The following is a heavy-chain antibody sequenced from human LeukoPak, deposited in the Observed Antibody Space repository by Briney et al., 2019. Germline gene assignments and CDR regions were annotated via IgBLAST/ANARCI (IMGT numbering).Heavy chain of an antibody. D-gene: IGHD3-3*01. CDR3: AKSPITIFGVANYYFDY. CDR1: GFTFSSYA. V-gene: IGHV3-23*01. CDR2: ISGSGGST. Sequence: GGSLRLSCAASGFTFSSYAMSWVRRAPGKGLEWVSAISGSGGSTYYADSVKGRFTISRDNSKNTLYLQMNSLRAEDTAVYYCAKSPITIFGVANYYFDYWGQGTLVTVSS. J-gene: IGHJ4*02.